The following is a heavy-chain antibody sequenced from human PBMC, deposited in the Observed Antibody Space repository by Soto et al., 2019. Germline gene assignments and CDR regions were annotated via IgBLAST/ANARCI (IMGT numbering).Heavy chain of an antibody. CDR2: IYYSGST. Sequence: QVQLQESGPGLVKPSETLSLTCTGSGGSISSYYWSWIRQPPGKGLAWVGYIYYSGSTNYNPSLTSRVALCVFTSKNHLPLKLSAVTAADTAGYFCARDPGHYDLWSGYSSDALVLWGRGTMLTVSS. D-gene: IGHD3-3*01. V-gene: IGHV4-59*01. CDR1: GGSISSYY. CDR3: ARDPGHYDLWSGYSSDALVL. J-gene: IGHJ3*01.